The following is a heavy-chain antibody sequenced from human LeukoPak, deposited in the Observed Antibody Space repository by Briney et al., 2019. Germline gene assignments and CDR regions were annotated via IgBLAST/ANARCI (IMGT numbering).Heavy chain of an antibody. CDR3: ARGHTAMVSDAFDI. CDR1: GFTVSSNY. D-gene: IGHD5-18*01. V-gene: IGHV3-53*01. J-gene: IGHJ3*02. Sequence: SGGSLRLSCAASGFTVSSNYMSWVRQAPGKGLEWVSVIYSGGSTYYADSVKGRFTISRDNSKNTLYLQMNSLRAEDTAVYYCARGHTAMVSDAFDIWGQGTMVTVPS. CDR2: IYSGGST.